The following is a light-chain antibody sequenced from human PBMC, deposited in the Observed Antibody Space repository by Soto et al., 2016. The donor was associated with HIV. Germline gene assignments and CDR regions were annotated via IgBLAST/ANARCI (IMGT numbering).Light chain of an antibody. Sequence: SYELTQAPSVSVAPGKTARIPCGGNNIGSKSVHWYQQKPGQAPVLVVYDDSDRPSGIPERFSGSTSGNTATLTISRVEAGDEADFYCQVWDTSGDHFVVFGGGTKLTVL. CDR3: QVWDTSGDHFVV. CDR2: DDS. V-gene: IGLV3-21*03. J-gene: IGLJ2*01. CDR1: NIGSKS.